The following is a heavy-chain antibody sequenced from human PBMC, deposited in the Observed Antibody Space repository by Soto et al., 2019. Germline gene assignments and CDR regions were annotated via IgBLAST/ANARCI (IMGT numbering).Heavy chain of an antibody. CDR2: IYHSGST. Sequence: SETLSLTCTGSGGSISSSSYYWGWIRQPPGKGLEWIGSIYHSGSTYYNPSLKSRVTISVDTSKNQFSLKLSSVTAADTAVYYCASQGGDTVLLFSAHGHYYLMSVSAQGTTVPVSA. CDR1: GGSISSSSYY. CDR3: ASQGGDTVLLFSAHGHYYLMSV. V-gene: IGHV4-39*01. J-gene: IGHJ6*01. D-gene: IGHD3-16*01.